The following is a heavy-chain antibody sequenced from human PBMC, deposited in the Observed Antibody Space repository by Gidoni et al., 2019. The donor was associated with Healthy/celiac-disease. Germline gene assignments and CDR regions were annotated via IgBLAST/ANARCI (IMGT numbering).Heavy chain of an antibody. CDR2: IYYSWST. D-gene: IGHD3-22*01. V-gene: IGHV4-39*01. J-gene: IGHJ2*01. CDR1: GGSISSSSYS. Sequence: QLQLQESGPGLVKPSETLSLTCTVSGGSISSSSYSWGWIRQPPGKGLEWIGSIYYSWSTYYNPSLKSRVTISVDTSKNQFSLKLSSVTAADTAVYYCARQRGDYYDSSGYYWYFDLWGRGTLVTVSS. CDR3: ARQRGDYYDSSGYYWYFDL.